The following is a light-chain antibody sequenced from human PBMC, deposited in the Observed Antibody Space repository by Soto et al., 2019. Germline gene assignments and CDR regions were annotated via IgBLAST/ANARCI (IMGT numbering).Light chain of an antibody. Sequence: QSVLTQPPSASGTPGQRVTMSGSGSSSNIGSITVNWYQHLPGTAPKLVIYSNNQRPSGVPGRFSGSKSGTSASLAINGLQSEDEAEYYCAAWYDSLNGWVFGGGTKLTFL. CDR1: SSNIGSIT. CDR3: AAWYDSLNGWV. CDR2: SNN. J-gene: IGLJ3*02. V-gene: IGLV1-44*01.